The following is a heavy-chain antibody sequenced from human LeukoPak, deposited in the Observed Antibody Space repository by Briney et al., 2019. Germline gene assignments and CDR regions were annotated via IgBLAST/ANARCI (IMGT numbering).Heavy chain of an antibody. CDR3: ATGDGVPARDAFDI. CDR1: GYTLTELS. D-gene: IGHD2-2*01. CDR2: FDPEDGET. J-gene: IGHJ3*02. V-gene: IGHV1-24*01. Sequence: ASVKASCKVSGYTLTELSMHWVRQAPGKGLEWMGGFDPEDGETIYAQKFQGRVTMTEDTSTDTAYMELSSLRSEDTAVYYCATGDGVPARDAFDIWDQGTMVTVSS.